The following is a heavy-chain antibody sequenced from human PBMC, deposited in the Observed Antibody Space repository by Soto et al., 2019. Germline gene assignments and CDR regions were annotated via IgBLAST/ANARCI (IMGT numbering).Heavy chain of an antibody. Sequence: QVQLQESGPGLVKPSQTLSLTCTVSGGSISSYDYYWSWIRQPPGKGLECIGYIYYSGSTYYNPSLQSRVTISVDTSKNPFALKLSSVTAADTAVYYCARPLRRCPPFDYWGQGTLVTVSS. V-gene: IGHV4-30-4*01. CDR2: IYYSGST. CDR3: ARPLRRCPPFDY. D-gene: IGHD4-17*01. J-gene: IGHJ4*02. CDR1: GGSISSYDYY.